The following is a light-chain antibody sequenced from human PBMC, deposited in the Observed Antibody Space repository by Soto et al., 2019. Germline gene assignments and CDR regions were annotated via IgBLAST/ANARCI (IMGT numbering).Light chain of an antibody. CDR2: GAS. J-gene: IGKJ1*01. CDR1: QSVSSN. CDR3: QQYNNWPPVT. Sequence: EIVMTQSPATLSVSPGERATLSCRASQSVSSNLAWYQQKPGQAPRLLIYGASTRATGIPARFRGSGSGTEFTLTISSLQSEDFAVYYCQQYNNWPPVTFGQGTNVEIK. V-gene: IGKV3-15*01.